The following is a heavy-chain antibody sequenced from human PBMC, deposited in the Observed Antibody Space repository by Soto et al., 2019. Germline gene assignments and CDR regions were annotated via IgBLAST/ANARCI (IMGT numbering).Heavy chain of an antibody. CDR3: ARRPLVRGIIPYYFDS. J-gene: IGHJ4*02. CDR2: IYYSGSA. CDR1: GGSINNSSFY. Sequence: QLQLQESGPGLVKPSETLSLTCTVSGGSINNSSFYWGWVRHPPGKRLEWIGSIYYSGSAYYNPSIKSRLTISVDTSKNQFSLNLSSVTAADTAVYFCARRPLVRGIIPYYFDSWGQGTLVTVSS. V-gene: IGHV4-39*01. D-gene: IGHD3-10*01.